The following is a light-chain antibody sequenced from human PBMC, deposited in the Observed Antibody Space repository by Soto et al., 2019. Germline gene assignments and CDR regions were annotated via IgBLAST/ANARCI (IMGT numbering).Light chain of an antibody. CDR2: EVS. V-gene: IGLV2-14*01. J-gene: IGLJ2*01. CDR1: SSDVGGYNY. CDR3: SSYTSSSTLV. Sequence: QSALTQPASVSGSPGQSITISCTGTSSDVGGYNYVSWYQQHPGKAPKLMIYEVSNRPSGVSNRFSGSKSGNTASLTISGLQAEDGAGYYCSSYTSSSTLVFGGGTQLTVL.